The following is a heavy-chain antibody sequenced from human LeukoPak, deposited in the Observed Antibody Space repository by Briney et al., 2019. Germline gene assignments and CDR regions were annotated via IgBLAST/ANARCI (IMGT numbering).Heavy chain of an antibody. V-gene: IGHV3-30*18. J-gene: IGHJ4*02. D-gene: IGHD3-16*02. Sequence: AGRSLRLSCAASGFAFSSNGMHWVRQAPGKGLEWVAIISYDGSNKYYADSVKGRFTISRDNPKNTLYLQMNSLRAEDTALYYCAKAGRLGELSLYSFDYWGQGTLVTVSS. CDR1: GFAFSSNG. CDR3: AKAGRLGELSLYSFDY. CDR2: ISYDGSNK.